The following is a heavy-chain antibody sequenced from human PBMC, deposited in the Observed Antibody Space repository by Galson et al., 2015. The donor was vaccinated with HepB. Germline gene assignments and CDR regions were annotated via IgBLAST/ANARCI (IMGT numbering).Heavy chain of an antibody. CDR1: GFTFSSYS. J-gene: IGHJ4*02. CDR3: ARGRPYLGELSFFYFDY. Sequence: SLRLSCAASGFTFSSYSMNWVRQAPGKGLEWVSSISSSSSYIYYADSVKGRFTISRDNAKNSLYLQMNSLRAEDTAVYYCARGRPYLGELSFFYFDYWGQGTLVTVSS. V-gene: IGHV3-21*01. CDR2: ISSSSSYI. D-gene: IGHD3-16*02.